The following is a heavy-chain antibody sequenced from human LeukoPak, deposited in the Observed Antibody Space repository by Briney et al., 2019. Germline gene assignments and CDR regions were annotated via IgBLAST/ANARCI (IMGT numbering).Heavy chain of an antibody. CDR1: GYTFTSYD. J-gene: IGHJ4*02. Sequence: ASVQVSCKASGYTFTSYDIKWVRQATGHAREWMGWMKANSGNTGYAQKFQGRVTMTRNTSISTVYMELSSLRSEDTALYYCARGPHVYNRNVLRSEYYFDYWGQGTLVTVSS. D-gene: IGHD1-14*01. CDR3: ARGPHVYNRNVLRSEYYFDY. V-gene: IGHV1-8*01. CDR2: MKANSGNT.